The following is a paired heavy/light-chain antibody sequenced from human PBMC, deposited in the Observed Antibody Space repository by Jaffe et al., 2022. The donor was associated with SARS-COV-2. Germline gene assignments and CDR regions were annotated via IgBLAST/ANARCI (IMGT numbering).Heavy chain of an antibody. CDR1: GGSITSGDFY. CDR3: ARVALNCDGDCYSKYFQD. CDR2: IYYSGNS. Sequence: QVRLQESGPGLVKPSQTLSLTCTVSGGSITSGDFYWSWIRQSPGKGLEWLGYIYYSGNSYYNPSLKSRVSMSVDTSKNQFSLNMKSVTAADTALYYCARVALNCDGDCYSKYFQDWGQGTLLIVSS. D-gene: IGHD2-21*01. V-gene: IGHV4-30-4*01. J-gene: IGHJ1*01.
Light chain of an antibody. CDR3: QQRYYWPRELT. CDR1: QSVNIY. V-gene: IGKV3-11*01. J-gene: IGKJ4*01. CDR2: DTS. Sequence: EIVLTQSPATLSLSPGERATLSCRASQSVNIYLAWYQQKSGQAPRLLIYDTSHRATGVPARFSGSGSGTDFTLTISSLEPEDFAVYYCQQRYYWPRELTFGGGTKVE.